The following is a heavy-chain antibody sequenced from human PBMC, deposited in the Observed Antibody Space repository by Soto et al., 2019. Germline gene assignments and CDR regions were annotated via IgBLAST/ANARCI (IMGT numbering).Heavy chain of an antibody. J-gene: IGHJ4*02. D-gene: IGHD6-19*01. V-gene: IGHV3-23*01. Sequence: EVQLLESGGGLVQPGGSLRLSCAASGFTFSSYAMSWVRQAPGKGLEWVSAISGSGGSTYYADSVKGRFTISRDNSKNTLYLQMNSLKAEDTAVYYCAKDWVAVSGNFDYWGQGTLVTVSS. CDR1: GFTFSSYA. CDR3: AKDWVAVSGNFDY. CDR2: ISGSGGST.